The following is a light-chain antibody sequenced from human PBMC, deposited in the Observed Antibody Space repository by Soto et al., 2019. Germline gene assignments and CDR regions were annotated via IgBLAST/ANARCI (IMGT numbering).Light chain of an antibody. J-gene: IGKJ3*01. CDR1: QSVSSY. CDR2: DAS. V-gene: IGKV3-11*01. Sequence: EIVLKQSPATLSLSQMEIATLSFMASQSVSSYLAWYQQKPGQAPRLLIYDASNRATGIPARFSGSGSGTDFTLTISSLEPEDFAVYYCQQRSNWPPGFTFGPGTKVDIK. CDR3: QQRSNWPPGFT.